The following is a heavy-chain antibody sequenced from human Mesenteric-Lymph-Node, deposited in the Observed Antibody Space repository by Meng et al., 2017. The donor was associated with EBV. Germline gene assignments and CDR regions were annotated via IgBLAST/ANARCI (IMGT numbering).Heavy chain of an antibody. Sequence: VQRVQSRAEVKKPGASVKVSFKAYGYTFTNYGINWVRQAPGQGIGWMGGISPYNGNTYSAQKFQGRVTMTTDTSTDTAYIELRSLRSDDTAVYSCARDGSGDGYTFDYWGQGTLVTVFS. CDR1: GYTFTNYG. CDR3: ARDGSGDGYTFDY. V-gene: IGHV1-18*01. CDR2: ISPYNGNT. J-gene: IGHJ4*02. D-gene: IGHD5-24*01.